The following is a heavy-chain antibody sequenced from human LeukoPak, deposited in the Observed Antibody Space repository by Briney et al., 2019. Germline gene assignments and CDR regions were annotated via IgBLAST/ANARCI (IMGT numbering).Heavy chain of an antibody. CDR3: ASVYGSGSLGDY. CDR1: GFTFSSYG. D-gene: IGHD3-10*01. Sequence: SGGSLRLSCAASGFTFSSYGMHWVRQAPGKGLEWVAFIRYDGSNKYYADSVKGRFTISRDNAKNSLYLQMNSLRAEDTAVYYCASVYGSGSLGDYWGQGTLVTVSS. J-gene: IGHJ4*02. CDR2: IRYDGSNK. V-gene: IGHV3-30*02.